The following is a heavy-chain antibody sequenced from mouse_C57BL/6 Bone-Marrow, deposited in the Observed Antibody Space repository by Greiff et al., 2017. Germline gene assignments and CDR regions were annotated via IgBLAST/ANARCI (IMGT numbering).Heavy chain of an antibody. J-gene: IGHJ1*03. CDR3: ASLYYYGREYFDV. Sequence: QVQLKESGPGLVQPSQSLSITCTVSGFSLTSYGVHWVRQPPGKGLEWLGVIWSGGRTDYTAAFIARLSISKDNSKSQVFVKMNSLQADDTAIYYCASLYYYGREYFDVWGTGTTVTVSS. V-gene: IGHV2-4*01. CDR2: IWSGGRT. CDR1: GFSLTSYG. D-gene: IGHD1-1*01.